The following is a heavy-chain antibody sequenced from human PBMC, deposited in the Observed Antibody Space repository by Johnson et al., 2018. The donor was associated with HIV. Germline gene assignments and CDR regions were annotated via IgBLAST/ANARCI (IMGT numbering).Heavy chain of an antibody. CDR2: IKSKSDGGTA. J-gene: IGHJ3*02. Sequence: LEWVGRIKSKSDGGTADYAAPVKGRFTISRDDSEKILYLQMSSLKTEDTAVYYCTTADIVGTFDIWGQGTMVTVS. V-gene: IGHV3-15*01. D-gene: IGHD2-15*01. CDR3: TTADIVGTFDI.